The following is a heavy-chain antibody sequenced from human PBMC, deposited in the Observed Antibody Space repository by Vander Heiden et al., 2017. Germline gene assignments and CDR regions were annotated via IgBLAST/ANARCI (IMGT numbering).Heavy chain of an antibody. Sequence: QVQLVQSGAEVKKPGSSVTVSCKVSGGTFSNDAISWVRQAPGQGLEWMGGISPLLHITNYAQKFQGRVTITADKFTATIYMELSSLTAEDTAMYYCAREGSRGPGYYFEYWGEGARVTVSP. D-gene: IGHD3-3*01. CDR1: GGTFSNDA. J-gene: IGHJ4*02. CDR3: AREGSRGPGYYFEY. CDR2: ISPLLHIT. V-gene: IGHV1-69*10.